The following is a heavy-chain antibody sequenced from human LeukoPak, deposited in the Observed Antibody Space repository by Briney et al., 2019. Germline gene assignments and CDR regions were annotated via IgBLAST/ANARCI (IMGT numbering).Heavy chain of an antibody. CDR2: ISGSGGST. V-gene: IGHV3-23*01. J-gene: IGHJ4*02. CDR1: GFTFSSYA. CDR3: AKGQPPSTVVTGIDY. D-gene: IGHD4-23*01. Sequence: GGSLRLSCAASGFTFSSYAMSWVRQAPGKGLEWVSAISGSGGSTYYADSVKGRFTISRDNSKSTLYLQMNSLRAEDTAVYYCAKGQPPSTVVTGIDYWGQGTLVTVSS.